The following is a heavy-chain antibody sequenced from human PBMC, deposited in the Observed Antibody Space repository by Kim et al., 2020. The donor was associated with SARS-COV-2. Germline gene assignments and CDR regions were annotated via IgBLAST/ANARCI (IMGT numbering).Heavy chain of an antibody. V-gene: IGHV4-59*01. J-gene: IGHJ6*02. CDR3: ARDRKSYSSSWYPPVHLYYYYGMDV. CDR2: IYYSGST. D-gene: IGHD6-13*01. Sequence: SETLSLTCTVSGGSISSYYWSWIRQPPGKGLEWIGYIYYSGSTNYNPSLKSRVTISVDTSKNQFSLKLSSVTAADTAVYYCARDRKSYSSSWYPPVHLYYYYGMDVWGQETTVTVSS. CDR1: GGSISSYY.